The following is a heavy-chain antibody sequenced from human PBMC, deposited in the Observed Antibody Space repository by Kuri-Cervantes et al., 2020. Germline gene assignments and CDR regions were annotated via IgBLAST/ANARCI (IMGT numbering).Heavy chain of an antibody. Sequence: GGSLRLSCAASGFTFSSYWMSWVRQAPGKGLEWVANIKQDGSEKYYVDSVKGRFTISRDNAKNSLYLQMNSLRAEDTAVYYCARDQDPAYGDYDAITLGAFDIWGQGTMVTVSS. D-gene: IGHD4-17*01. CDR3: ARDQDPAYGDYDAITLGAFDI. CDR1: GFTFSSYW. CDR2: IKQDGSEK. J-gene: IGHJ3*02. V-gene: IGHV3-7*01.